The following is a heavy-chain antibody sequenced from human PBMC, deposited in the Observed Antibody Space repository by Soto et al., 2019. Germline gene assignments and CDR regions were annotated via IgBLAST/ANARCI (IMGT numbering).Heavy chain of an antibody. J-gene: IGHJ4*02. Sequence: PSETLSLTCAVSGASISRTGFHWGWIRQPPGQGLEWIGSLYEGETTFYNSSLKSRVTISADTSKNHFSLKLSSVTAADTAVYYCARRGSGHTFDYWGQGTLVTV. CDR3: ARRGSGHTFDY. D-gene: IGHD3-10*01. V-gene: IGHV4-39*01. CDR1: GASISRTGFH. CDR2: LYEGETT.